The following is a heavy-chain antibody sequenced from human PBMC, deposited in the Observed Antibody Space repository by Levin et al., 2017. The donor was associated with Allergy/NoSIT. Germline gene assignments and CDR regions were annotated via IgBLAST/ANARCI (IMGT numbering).Heavy chain of an antibody. J-gene: IGHJ4*02. CDR3: ARGGPPNYDYNWGSYRDGYFDY. D-gene: IGHD3-16*02. V-gene: IGHV3-49*04. CDR2: IRNKAHGGTT. Sequence: PGGSLRLSCTGSGFTFGDYAMSWVRQAPGKGLEWVGFIRNKAHGGTTEYAASVKGRLTISRDDSKSIAYLQMNSLKTEDTAVYLCARGGPPNYDYNWGSYRDGYFDYWGQGTLVTVSS. CDR1: GFTFGDYA.